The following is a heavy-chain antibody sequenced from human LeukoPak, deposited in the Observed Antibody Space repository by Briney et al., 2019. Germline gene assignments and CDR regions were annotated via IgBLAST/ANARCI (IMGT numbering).Heavy chain of an antibody. J-gene: IGHJ4*02. V-gene: IGHV4-39*01. CDR1: GGSIITRSYY. CDR3: ARLEVTDSYYFDY. D-gene: IGHD2-21*02. Sequence: PSETLSLTCTVSGGSIITRSYYWGWIRRPPGKGLEWLGTISDTGSTYYNPSLKSRVTMSVDTSKKQFSLKLSSVTAADTAVYYCARLEVTDSYYFDYWGQGTLVTVSS. CDR2: ISDTGST.